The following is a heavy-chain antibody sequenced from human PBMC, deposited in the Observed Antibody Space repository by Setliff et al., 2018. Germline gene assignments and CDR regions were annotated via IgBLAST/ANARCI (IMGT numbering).Heavy chain of an antibody. J-gene: IGHJ5*02. Sequence: PSETLSLTCTVSGGSISSHYWSWIRQPAGKGLEWIGHIYTSGSTNYNPSLKSRVSISVDTSRNQFSLNLSSVTAADTAMYYCARHRTPSYYYDSSSYYSNWFDPWGQGTLVTVSS. V-gene: IGHV4-4*07. CDR1: GGSISSHY. D-gene: IGHD3-22*01. CDR2: IYTSGST. CDR3: ARHRTPSYYYDSSSYYSNWFDP.